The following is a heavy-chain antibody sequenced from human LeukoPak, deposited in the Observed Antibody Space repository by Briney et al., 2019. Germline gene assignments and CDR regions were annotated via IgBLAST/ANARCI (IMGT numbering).Heavy chain of an antibody. Sequence: IPSETLSLTCAVYGGSFSGYYWSWIRQPPGKGLEWIGEINHSGSTNYNPSLKSRVTISVDTSKNQFSLKLSSVTAADTAVYYCARGGPIWQWLVQPYYYYGMDVWGQGTTVTVSS. V-gene: IGHV4-34*01. J-gene: IGHJ6*02. CDR1: GGSFSGYY. CDR2: INHSGST. D-gene: IGHD6-19*01. CDR3: ARGGPIWQWLVQPYYYYGMDV.